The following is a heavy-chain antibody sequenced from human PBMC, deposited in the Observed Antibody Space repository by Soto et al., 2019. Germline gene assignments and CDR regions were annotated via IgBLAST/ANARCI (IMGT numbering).Heavy chain of an antibody. J-gene: IGHJ4*02. D-gene: IGHD2-2*01. CDR2: IYYSGST. CDR3: ARGVEYCISPSCSDYFDY. CDR1: GGSISSGDYY. V-gene: IGHV4-30-4*01. Sequence: QVQLQESGPGLVKPSQTLSLTCTVSGGSISSGDYYWSWIRQPPGKGLEWIGYIYYSGSTYYNPSLKSRVTRSVDTSKNQFSLKLSSVTAADTAVYYCARGVEYCISPSCSDYFDYWGQGTLVTVSS.